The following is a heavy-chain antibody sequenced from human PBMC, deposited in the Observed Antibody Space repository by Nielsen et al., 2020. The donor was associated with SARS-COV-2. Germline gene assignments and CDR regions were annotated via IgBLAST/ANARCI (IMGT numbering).Heavy chain of an antibody. D-gene: IGHD2-21*01. V-gene: IGHV4-4*02. CDR2: VYHSGAT. Sequence: SETLSLTCAVFGGSVNTHARWSWVRQAPGKGLEWIGEVYHSGATNYNTSLRSRVTLSMDKSRNQFSLRLASVSAADTAVCFCARGPLVVVPSPTLGLGPFFYSFYLDVWGKGTTVIVSS. CDR3: ARGPLVVVPSPTLGLGPFFYSFYLDV. CDR1: GGSVNTHAR. J-gene: IGHJ6*03.